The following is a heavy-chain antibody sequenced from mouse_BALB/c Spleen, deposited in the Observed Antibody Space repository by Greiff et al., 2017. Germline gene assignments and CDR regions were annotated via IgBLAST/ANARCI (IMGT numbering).Heavy chain of an antibody. D-gene: IGHD2-3*01. Sequence: VQLQQSGAKLVRPGALVKLSCKASGFNIKDYYMHWVKQRPEQGLEWIGWIDPENGNTIYDPKFQGKASITADTSSNTAYLQLSSLTSEDTAVYYCAFYDGYYGGYFDYWGQGTTLTVSS. CDR2: IDPENGNT. J-gene: IGHJ2*01. V-gene: IGHV14-1*02. CDR3: AFYDGYYGGYFDY. CDR1: GFNIKDYY.